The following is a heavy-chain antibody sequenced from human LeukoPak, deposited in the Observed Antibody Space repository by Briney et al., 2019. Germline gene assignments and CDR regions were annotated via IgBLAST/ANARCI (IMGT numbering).Heavy chain of an antibody. D-gene: IGHD2-2*01. CDR2: INPNSGGT. Sequence: SVKVSCKASGYTFTGYYMHWVRQAPGQGLEWMGWINPNSGGTNYAQKFQGRVTMTRDTSTSTVYMELSSLRSEDTAVYYCAREGSGYCSSTSCPEAFDIWGQGTMVTVSS. V-gene: IGHV1-2*02. CDR3: AREGSGYCSSTSCPEAFDI. J-gene: IGHJ3*02. CDR1: GYTFTGYY.